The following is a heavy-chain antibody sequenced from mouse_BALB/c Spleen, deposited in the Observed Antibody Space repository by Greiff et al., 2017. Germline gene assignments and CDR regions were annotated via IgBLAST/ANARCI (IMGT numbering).Heavy chain of an antibody. J-gene: IGHJ4*01. CDR2: INPYNGDT. V-gene: IGHV1-20*02. CDR1: GYSFTGYF. CDR3: AREEKGDYYGYAMDY. D-gene: IGHD2-1*01. Sequence: VQLQQSGPELVKPGASVKISCKASGYSFTGYFMNWVMQSHGKSLEWIGRINPYNGDTFYNQKFKGKATLTVDKSSSTAHMELRSLASEDSAVYYCAREEKGDYYGYAMDYWGQGTSVTVSS.